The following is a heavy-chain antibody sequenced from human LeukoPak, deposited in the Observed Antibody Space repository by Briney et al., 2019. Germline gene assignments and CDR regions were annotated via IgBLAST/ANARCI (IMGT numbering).Heavy chain of an antibody. Sequence: GGSLRLSCAASGFTFSGYWMSWVRQAPGKGLEWVANIKQDGSEKYYVDSVKGRFTISRDNAKNSLFLQMNSLRAEDTAAYYCARGGAADYWGQGTLVTVSS. CDR3: ARGGAADY. D-gene: IGHD1-26*01. V-gene: IGHV3-7*02. J-gene: IGHJ4*02. CDR1: GFTFSGYW. CDR2: IKQDGSEK.